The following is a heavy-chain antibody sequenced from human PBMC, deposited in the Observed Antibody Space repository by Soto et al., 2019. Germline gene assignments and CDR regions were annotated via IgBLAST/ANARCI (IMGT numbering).Heavy chain of an antibody. D-gene: IGHD4-4*01. CDR3: AKLWRNDYSRGGGHFDY. Sequence: EVQLLESGGGLVQPGGSLRLSCAASGFTFSSYAMSWVRQAPGKGLEWVSAISGSGGSTYYADSVKGRFTISRDNSKNTLYLQMNSLRAEDTAVYYCAKLWRNDYSRGGGHFDYWGQGTLVTVSS. V-gene: IGHV3-23*01. J-gene: IGHJ4*02. CDR1: GFTFSSYA. CDR2: ISGSGGST.